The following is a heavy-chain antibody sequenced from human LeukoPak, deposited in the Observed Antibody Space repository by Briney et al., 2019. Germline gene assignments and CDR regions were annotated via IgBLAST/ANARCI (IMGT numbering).Heavy chain of an antibody. D-gene: IGHD3-9*01. Sequence: GGSLRLSCAASGFTFSSYGMHWVRQAPGKGLEWVAVISYDGSNKYYADSVKGRFTISRDNPKNTLYLQMNSLRAEDTAVYYCAKDEVLRYFDWLLYNYYGMDVWGQGTTVTVSS. CDR1: GFTFSSYG. V-gene: IGHV3-30*18. J-gene: IGHJ6*02. CDR2: ISYDGSNK. CDR3: AKDEVLRYFDWLLYNYYGMDV.